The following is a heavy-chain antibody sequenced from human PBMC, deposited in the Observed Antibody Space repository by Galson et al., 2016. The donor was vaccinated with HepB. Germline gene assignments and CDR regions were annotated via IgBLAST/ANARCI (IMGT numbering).Heavy chain of an antibody. CDR3: AKDAPAYYDFWSGYDDAFDI. J-gene: IGHJ3*02. CDR1: GFTFSRYG. CDR2: ISYDGSNK. V-gene: IGHV3-30*18. D-gene: IGHD3-3*01. Sequence: SLRLSCAASGFTFSRYGMHWVRQAPGKGLEWVAVISYDGSNKYYADSVKGRFTISRDNSKNTLYLQMNSLRAEDTAVYYCAKDAPAYYDFWSGYDDAFDIWGQGTMVTVSS.